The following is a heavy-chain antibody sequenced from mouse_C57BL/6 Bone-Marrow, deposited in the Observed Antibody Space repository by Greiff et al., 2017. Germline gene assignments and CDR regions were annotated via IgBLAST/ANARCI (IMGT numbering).Heavy chain of an antibody. CDR2: ISRGGSYT. CDR1: GFTFSSYG. J-gene: IGHJ4*01. Sequence: VQLKESGGDLVKPGGSLKLSCAASGFTFSSYGMSWVRQTPDKRLEWVATISRGGSYTYYPDSVKGRFTISRDNATNTLYLQMSSLKSEDTAMYYCARTNYYGSSPYYYAMDYWGQGTSVTVSS. CDR3: ARTNYYGSSPYYYAMDY. V-gene: IGHV5-6*01. D-gene: IGHD1-1*01.